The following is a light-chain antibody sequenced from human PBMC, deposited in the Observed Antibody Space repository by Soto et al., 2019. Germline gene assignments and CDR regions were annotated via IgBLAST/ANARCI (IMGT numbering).Light chain of an antibody. Sequence: AIESLSERERAIPSSRASQSVSSYLAWYQQKPGQAPRLLIYDASNRATGIPARFSGSGSGTDFTLTISSLEPEDFAVYYCQQRSNLLPGFGQVRRLEVK. CDR3: QQRSNLLPG. CDR2: DAS. CDR1: QSVSSY. J-gene: IGKJ5*01. V-gene: IGKV3-11*01.